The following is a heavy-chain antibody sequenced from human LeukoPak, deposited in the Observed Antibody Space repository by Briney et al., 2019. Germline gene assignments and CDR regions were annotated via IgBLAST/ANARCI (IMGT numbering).Heavy chain of an antibody. CDR2: IYSGGST. V-gene: IGHV3-53*05. J-gene: IGHJ5*02. Sequence: GGSLRLSCAATGFTVSSDYMSWVRQAPGKGLEWVSVIYSGGSTYYADSVKGRFTISRDKSKNTVYLQMNSLRFEDTAMYYCARNWFGPWGQGTLVTVSS. CDR1: GFTVSSDY. CDR3: ARNWFGP.